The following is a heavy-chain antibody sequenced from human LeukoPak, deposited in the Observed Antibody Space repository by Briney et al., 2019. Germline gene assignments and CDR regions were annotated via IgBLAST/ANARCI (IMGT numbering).Heavy chain of an antibody. CDR2: IYHSGST. Sequence: SQTLSLTCAVSGGSISSGGYSWSWIRQPPGKGLEWIGYIYHSGSTYYNPSLKSRVTISVDRSKNQFSLKLSSVTAADTAVYYCARVGSSSWYYFDYWGQGTLVTVAS. CDR3: ARVGSSSWYYFDY. J-gene: IGHJ4*02. CDR1: GGSISSGGYS. V-gene: IGHV4-30-2*01. D-gene: IGHD6-13*01.